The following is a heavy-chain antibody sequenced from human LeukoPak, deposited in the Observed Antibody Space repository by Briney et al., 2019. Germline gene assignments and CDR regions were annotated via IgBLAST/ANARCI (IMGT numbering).Heavy chain of an antibody. Sequence: SESLSLTCTVSGGSISSYYWSWIRQPPGNGLEWLGYIYYSGSNTYHPPLKSRVTISVDTSKNQFSLKLSSVTAADTAVYYCARVRGQGLWLGESPLDAFDIWGQGTMVTVSS. CDR3: ARVRGQGLWLGESPLDAFDI. D-gene: IGHD3-10*01. J-gene: IGHJ3*02. CDR2: IYYSGSN. CDR1: GGSISSYY. V-gene: IGHV4-59*01.